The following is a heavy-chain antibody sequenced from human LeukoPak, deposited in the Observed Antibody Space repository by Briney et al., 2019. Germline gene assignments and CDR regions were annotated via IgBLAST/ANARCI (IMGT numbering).Heavy chain of an antibody. V-gene: IGHV3-53*05. CDR3: ARNWFDP. J-gene: IGHJ5*02. CDR2: IYSGGST. CDR1: GFTVSSDY. Sequence: PGGSLRLSCAASGFTVSSDYMSWVRQAPGKGLEWVSVIYSGGSTYYADSVKSRFTISRDKSKNTVYLQMNSLRFEDTAMYYCARNWFDPWGQGTLVTVSS.